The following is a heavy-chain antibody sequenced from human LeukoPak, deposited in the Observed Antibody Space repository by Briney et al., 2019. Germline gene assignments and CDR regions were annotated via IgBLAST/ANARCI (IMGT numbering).Heavy chain of an antibody. CDR1: GGSITSYH. D-gene: IGHD3-22*01. V-gene: IGHV4-4*07. CDR2: IYSSGST. J-gene: IGHJ2*01. CDR3: ARENTYYYGSGGYYWYFDL. Sequence: SETLSLTCTVSGGSITSYHWSWIRQPAGKGLEWIGRIYSSGSTNYNPSLKSRVSISLDKAKNQVSLKLSSVTAADTAVYYCARENTYYYGSGGYYWYFDLWGRGTLVTVSS.